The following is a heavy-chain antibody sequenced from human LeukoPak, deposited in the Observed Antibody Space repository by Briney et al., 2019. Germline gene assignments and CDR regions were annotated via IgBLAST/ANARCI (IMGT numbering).Heavy chain of an antibody. J-gene: IGHJ6*02. D-gene: IGHD1-14*01. Sequence: GRSLILSCAASGFTFDDYAMHWVRQAPGKGLEWVSGISWNSGSIGYADSVKGRFTISRDNAKNSLYLQMNSLRAEDTAVYYCARTLANDYFYYGMDVWGQGTTVTVSS. CDR2: ISWNSGSI. V-gene: IGHV3-9*01. CDR3: ARTLANDYFYYGMDV. CDR1: GFTFDDYA.